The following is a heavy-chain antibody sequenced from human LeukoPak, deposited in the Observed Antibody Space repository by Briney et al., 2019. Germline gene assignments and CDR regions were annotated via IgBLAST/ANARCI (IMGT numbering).Heavy chain of an antibody. D-gene: IGHD3-10*01. CDR2: IRQDGSEK. CDR3: ARGSGSYYNEINFDY. Sequence: GGSLRLSCAASGFMFSTYWMSWVRQAPGKGLEWVANIRQDGSEKFYVDSVKGRFTISRDNATNSLYLQMNSLRAEDTAVYYCARGSGSYYNEINFDYWGQGTLVTVSS. J-gene: IGHJ4*02. V-gene: IGHV3-7*03. CDR1: GFMFSTYW.